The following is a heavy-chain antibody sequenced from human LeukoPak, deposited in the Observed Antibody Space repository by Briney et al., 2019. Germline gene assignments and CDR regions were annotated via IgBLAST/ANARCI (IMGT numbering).Heavy chain of an antibody. V-gene: IGHV4-34*01. CDR1: GGSFSDYS. J-gene: IGHJ5*02. CDR3: ERHGVATWFDP. CDR2: INHSGST. Sequence: SETLSLTCAVYGGSFSDYSWSWLRQPPGKGLEWIGEINHSGSTNYNPSLKSRVIISVDKYKNQFSVKLRSVTGADTAVYYCERHGVATWFDPWGPGTLVTVSS. D-gene: IGHD3-16*01.